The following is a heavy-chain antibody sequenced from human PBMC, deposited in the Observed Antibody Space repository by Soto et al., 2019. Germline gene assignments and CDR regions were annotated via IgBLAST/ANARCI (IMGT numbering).Heavy chain of an antibody. V-gene: IGHV4-30-4*01. J-gene: IGHJ6*02. CDR3: ARAGITMVRGVIRDYYGMDV. Sequence: PSETLSLTCTVSGGSISSGDYYWSWIRQPPGKGLEWVGYIYYSGSTYYNPSLKSRVTISVDTSKNQFSLKLSSVTAAETAVYYCARAGITMVRGVIRDYYGMDVWGQGTTVTVSS. CDR1: GGSISSGDYY. D-gene: IGHD3-10*01. CDR2: IYYSGST.